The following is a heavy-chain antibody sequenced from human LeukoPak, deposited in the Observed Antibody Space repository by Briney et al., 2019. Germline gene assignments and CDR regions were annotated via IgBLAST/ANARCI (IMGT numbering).Heavy chain of an antibody. CDR1: GYTFTSYY. V-gene: IGHV1-46*01. Sequence: GASVKVSCKASGYTFTSYYMRWVRQAPGQGLEWVGIINPSGGSTSYAQKFQGRVTITADESTSTAYMELSSLRSEDTAVYYCARVVVTANVYYFDYWGQGTLVTVSS. CDR2: INPSGGST. CDR3: ARVVVTANVYYFDY. J-gene: IGHJ4*02. D-gene: IGHD2-21*02.